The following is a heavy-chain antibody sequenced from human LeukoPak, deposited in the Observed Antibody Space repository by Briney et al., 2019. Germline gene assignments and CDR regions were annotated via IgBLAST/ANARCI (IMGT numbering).Heavy chain of an antibody. CDR2: IDFRGTT. CDR1: GGSISSSRYY. CDR3: AGHSTAYNYGDALFVY. Sequence: PSETLSLTCTVSGGSISSSRYYWGWIRQPPGKGLEWIGSIDFRGTTYYNPSLRSRVTMSADTSKNQFSLKLNSVTAADTAVFYCAGHSTAYNYGDALFVYWGLGTLVTVSS. V-gene: IGHV4-39*01. D-gene: IGHD5-24*01. J-gene: IGHJ4*02.